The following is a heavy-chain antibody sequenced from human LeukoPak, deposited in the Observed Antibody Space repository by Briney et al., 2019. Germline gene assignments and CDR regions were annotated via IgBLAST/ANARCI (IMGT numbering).Heavy chain of an antibody. J-gene: IGHJ5*02. CDR2: INPNSGGT. V-gene: IGHV1-2*02. CDR1: GYTFTGYY. D-gene: IGHD3-9*01. CDR3: ARAHPLRYSS. Sequence: ASVKVSCKASGYTFTGYYVHWVRQAPGQGLEWMGWINPNSGGTNYAQKFQGRVTMTRDTSISTAYMELSRLRSDDTAVYYCARAHPLRYSSWGQGTLVTVSS.